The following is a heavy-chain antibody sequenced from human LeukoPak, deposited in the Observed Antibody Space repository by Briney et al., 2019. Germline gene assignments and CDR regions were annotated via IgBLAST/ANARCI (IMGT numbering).Heavy chain of an antibody. V-gene: IGHV4-59*01. Sequence: KPSETLSLTCTVSGGSISSYYWSWIRRPPGKGLEWIGYIYYSGSTNYNPSLKSRVTISVDTSKNQFSLKLSSVTAADTAVYYCAREILGKARHYFDYWGQGTLVTVSS. D-gene: IGHD7-27*01. CDR3: AREILGKARHYFDY. CDR1: GGSISSYY. CDR2: IYYSGST. J-gene: IGHJ4*02.